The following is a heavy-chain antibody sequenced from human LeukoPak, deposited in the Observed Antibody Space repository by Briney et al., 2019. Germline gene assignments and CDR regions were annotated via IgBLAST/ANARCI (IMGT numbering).Heavy chain of an antibody. CDR1: GFTFSSYG. CDR2: IRYDGSNK. J-gene: IGHJ3*02. CDR3: AKEMEAARPRGDAFDI. Sequence: GGSLRLSCAASGFTFSSYGMHWVRQAPGKGLEWVAFIRYDGSNKYYADSVKGRFTISRDNSKNTLYLQMNSLRAEDTAVYYCAKEMEAARPRGDAFDIWGQGTMVTVSS. V-gene: IGHV3-30*02. D-gene: IGHD6-6*01.